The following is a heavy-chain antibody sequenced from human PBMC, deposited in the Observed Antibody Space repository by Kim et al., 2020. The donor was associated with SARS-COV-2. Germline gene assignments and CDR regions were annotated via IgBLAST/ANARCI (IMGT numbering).Heavy chain of an antibody. Sequence: SETLSLTCAVYGGSFSGYYWSWIRQPPGKGLEWIGEINHSGSTNYNPSLKSRVTISVDTSKNQFSLKLSSVTAADTAVYYCARGLWLRWYFDYWGQGTLV. V-gene: IGHV4-34*01. D-gene: IGHD5-18*01. CDR1: GGSFSGYY. CDR3: ARGLWLRWYFDY. CDR2: INHSGST. J-gene: IGHJ4*02.